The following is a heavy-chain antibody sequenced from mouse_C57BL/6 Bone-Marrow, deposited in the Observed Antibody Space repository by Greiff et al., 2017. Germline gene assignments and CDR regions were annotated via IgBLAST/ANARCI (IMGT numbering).Heavy chain of an antibody. D-gene: IGHD2-4*01. V-gene: IGHV1-64*01. Sequence: QVQLQQPGAELVKPGASVKLSCKASGYTFTSYWMHWVKQRPGQGLEWIGMIHPNSGSTNYNEKFKSKATLTVDKSSSPAYMQLSSLTSEDSAVYYCARSYDYDGHYYAMDYWGQGTSVTVSS. CDR3: ARSYDYDGHYYAMDY. J-gene: IGHJ4*01. CDR1: GYTFTSYW. CDR2: IHPNSGST.